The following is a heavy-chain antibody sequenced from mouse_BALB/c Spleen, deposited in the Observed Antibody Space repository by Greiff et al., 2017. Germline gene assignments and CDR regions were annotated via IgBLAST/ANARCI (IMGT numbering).Heavy chain of an antibody. CDR2: INPGSGGT. D-gene: IGHD2-3*01. CDR1: GYAFTNYL. J-gene: IGHJ2*01. Sequence: QVQLKESGAELVRPGTSVKVSCKASGYAFTNYLIEWVKQRPGQGLEWIGVINPGSGGTNYNEKFKGKATLTADKSSSTAYMQLSSLTSDDSAVYFCARGVDGYYPDYWGQGTTLTVSS. CDR3: ARGVDGYYPDY. V-gene: IGHV1-54*01.